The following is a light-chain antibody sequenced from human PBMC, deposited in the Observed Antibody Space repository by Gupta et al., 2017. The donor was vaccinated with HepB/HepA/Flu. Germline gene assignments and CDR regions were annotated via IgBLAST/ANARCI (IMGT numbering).Light chain of an antibody. CDR1: SSNIGNNA. CDR3: AAWDDSLIGLV. V-gene: IGLV1-36*01. Sequence: QSVLTQPPSVSEAPRQRVTISCSGSSSNIGNNAVNWYQQLPGKSPKLLIYYDDLLPSGVSDRFSGSRSGTSASLAISGLQSGDEAEYYCAAWDDSLIGLVFGGGTKLTVL. J-gene: IGLJ2*01. CDR2: YDD.